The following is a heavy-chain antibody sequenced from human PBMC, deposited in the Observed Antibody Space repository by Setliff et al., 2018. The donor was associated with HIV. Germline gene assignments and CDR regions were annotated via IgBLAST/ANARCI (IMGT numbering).Heavy chain of an antibody. CDR2: IFTSGST. Sequence: SETLSLTCAVSGDSISSGSYYWSWIRQPAGEGLEWIGHIFTSGSTNYNPSLKSRVSISLDTSKNQFSLKLSSVTAADTAMYYCARGRGSYWGRGTLVTVSS. CDR3: ARGRGSY. J-gene: IGHJ4*02. D-gene: IGHD1-26*01. V-gene: IGHV4-61*09. CDR1: GDSISSGSYY.